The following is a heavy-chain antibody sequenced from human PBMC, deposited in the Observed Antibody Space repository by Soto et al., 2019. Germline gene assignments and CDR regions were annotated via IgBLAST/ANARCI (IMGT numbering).Heavy chain of an antibody. J-gene: IGHJ4*02. CDR3: AREFAY. CDR1: GGSMSSGIYY. V-gene: IGHV4-61*01. Sequence: PSETLSLTCTVSGGSMSSGIYYWNWIRQPPGKGLEWIGLIYNSWSTNYNPSLKSRVTISLDTSKTQFSLTLNSVTAADTAVYYCAREFAYSGQGILVTVSS. CDR2: IYNSWST.